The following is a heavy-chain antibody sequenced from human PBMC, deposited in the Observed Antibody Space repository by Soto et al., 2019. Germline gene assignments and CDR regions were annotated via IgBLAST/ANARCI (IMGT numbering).Heavy chain of an antibody. D-gene: IGHD6-6*01. CDR3: ARHSRIAARPRY. V-gene: IGHV4-39*01. CDR2: IYYSGST. CDR1: GGSISSSSYY. Sequence: QLQLQESGPGLVKPSETLSLTCTVSGGSISSSSYYWGWIRQPPGKGLEWIGSIYYSGSTYYNPSLKSRVTISVDTSKNQFSLKLSSVTAADTAVYYCARHSRIAARPRYWGQGTLVTVSS. J-gene: IGHJ4*02.